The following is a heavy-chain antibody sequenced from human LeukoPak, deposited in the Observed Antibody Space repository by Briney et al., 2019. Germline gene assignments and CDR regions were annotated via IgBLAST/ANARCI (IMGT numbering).Heavy chain of an antibody. J-gene: IGHJ5*02. V-gene: IGHV1-8*01. D-gene: IGHD1-14*01. CDR1: GYTFTSYD. CDR3: ARVSPTGSKFDP. Sequence: ASVKVSCKASGYTFTSYDINWVRQATGQGLEWMGWMSPNSGNTGYAQKFQGRVTMTRNTSISTAYMELSSLRSEDTAVYYCARVSPTGSKFDPWGQGTLVTVSS. CDR2: MSPNSGNT.